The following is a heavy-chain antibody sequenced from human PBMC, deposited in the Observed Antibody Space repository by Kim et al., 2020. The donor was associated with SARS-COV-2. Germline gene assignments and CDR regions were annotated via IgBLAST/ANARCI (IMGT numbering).Heavy chain of an antibody. CDR1: GFTFSDYY. Sequence: GGSLRLSCAASGFTFSDYYMSWIRQAPGKGLEWVSYISSSGSTIYYADSVKGRFTISRDNAKNSLYLQMNSLRAEDTAVYYCARDKSIATTDRTPYYYYGMDVWGQGTTVTVSS. CDR3: ARDKSIATTDRTPYYYYGMDV. V-gene: IGHV3-11*04. D-gene: IGHD6-6*01. J-gene: IGHJ6*02. CDR2: ISSSGSTI.